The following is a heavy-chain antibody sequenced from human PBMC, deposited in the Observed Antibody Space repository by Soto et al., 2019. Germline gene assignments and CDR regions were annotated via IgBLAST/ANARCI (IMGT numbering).Heavy chain of an antibody. J-gene: IGHJ5*02. CDR3: ARSMVATIPNWFDP. D-gene: IGHD5-12*01. Sequence: SETLSLTCTVSGVSISSYYWSWIRQPPGKGLEWIGYIYYGGSTNYNPSLKSRVTISVDTSKNQFSLKLSSVTAADTAVYYCARSMVATIPNWFDPWGQGTLVTVSS. V-gene: IGHV4-59*01. CDR1: GVSISSYY. CDR2: IYYGGST.